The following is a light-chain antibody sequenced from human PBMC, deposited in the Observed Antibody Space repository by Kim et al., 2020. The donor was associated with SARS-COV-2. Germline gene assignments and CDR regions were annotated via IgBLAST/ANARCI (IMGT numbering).Light chain of an antibody. CDR3: AGWDDSLNGWV. CDR1: NSNIGYNT. V-gene: IGLV1-44*01. J-gene: IGLJ3*02. CDR2: SNK. Sequence: GQTVTISCSGSNSNIGYNTVSWYQHLPNTAPKLLIYSNKQRPSGVPDRFSGSKSGTSASLGISGLQSEDEADYFCAGWDDSLNGWVFGGGTQLTVL.